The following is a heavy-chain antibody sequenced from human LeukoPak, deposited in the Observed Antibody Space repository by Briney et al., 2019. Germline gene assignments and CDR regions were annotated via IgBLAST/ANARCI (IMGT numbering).Heavy chain of an antibody. CDR1: GFTFSSYA. Sequence: GGSLRLSCAASGFTFSSYAMSWVRQAPGKGLEWVSYISSRGSTIYYADSVKGRFTISRDNAKNSLYLQMNSLRAEDTAVYYCARVWGYCSSTSCYGGGYFDYWGQGTLVTVSS. D-gene: IGHD2-2*01. CDR3: ARVWGYCSSTSCYGGGYFDY. V-gene: IGHV3-48*04. CDR2: ISSRGSTI. J-gene: IGHJ4*02.